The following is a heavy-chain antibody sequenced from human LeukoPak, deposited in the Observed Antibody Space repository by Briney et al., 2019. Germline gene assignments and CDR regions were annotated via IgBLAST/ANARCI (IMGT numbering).Heavy chain of an antibody. J-gene: IGHJ5*02. CDR2: IEKNGSGK. D-gene: IGHD2-15*01. Sequence: RPGWSLRLSCTVSGFIFSDSWMAWIRQAPGKGLEWVAIIEKNGSGKNYVDSVKGRFIISRDNAKNSLFLQMDSLKVEDTAIYYCTTDRWYSADHWGQGTLVTVSS. V-gene: IGHV3-7*03. CDR1: GFIFSDSW. CDR3: TTDRWYSADH.